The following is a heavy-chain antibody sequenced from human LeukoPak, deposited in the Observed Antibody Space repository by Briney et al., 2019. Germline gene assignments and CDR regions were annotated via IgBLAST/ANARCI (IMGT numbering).Heavy chain of an antibody. CDR2: ISWNSGSI. CDR1: GFTFDDYA. Sequence: GRSLRLSCAASGFTFDDYAMHWVRQAPGKGLEWVSGISWNSGSIGYADSVKGRFTISSDNAKNSLYLQMNSLRAEDTALYYCAKDLVATIRGWFDPWGQGTLVTVSS. CDR3: AKDLVATIRGWFDP. D-gene: IGHD5-12*01. V-gene: IGHV3-9*01. J-gene: IGHJ5*02.